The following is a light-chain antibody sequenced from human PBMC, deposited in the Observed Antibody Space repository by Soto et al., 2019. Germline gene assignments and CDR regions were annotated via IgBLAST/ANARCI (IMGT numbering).Light chain of an antibody. J-gene: IGLJ2*01. V-gene: IGLV1-51*01. CDR2: DNN. CDR1: SSKIGNNY. CDR3: GTWDSSLSAVL. Sequence: QSVLTQPPSVSAAPGQKVTISCSGSSSKIGNNYVGWYQQRPGTAPKLLIYDNNKRPSGIPDRFSGSKSGTSATLGITGLQTGDEADYYCGTWDSSLSAVLFGGGTKVTVL.